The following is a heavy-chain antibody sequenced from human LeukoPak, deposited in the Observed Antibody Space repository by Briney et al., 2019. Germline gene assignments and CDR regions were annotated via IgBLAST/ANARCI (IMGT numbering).Heavy chain of an antibody. J-gene: IGHJ4*02. CDR3: ARWYCSGSSCYPRFDY. Sequence: PGGSLRLSCAASGFTFSDYYMSWIRQAPGKGLEWVSYISSSSSYTNYADSVKGRFTISRDNAKNSLYLQMNSLRAEDTAVYYCARWYCSGSSCYPRFDYWGQGTLVTVSS. CDR2: ISSSSSYT. V-gene: IGHV3-11*06. D-gene: IGHD2-15*01. CDR1: GFTFSDYY.